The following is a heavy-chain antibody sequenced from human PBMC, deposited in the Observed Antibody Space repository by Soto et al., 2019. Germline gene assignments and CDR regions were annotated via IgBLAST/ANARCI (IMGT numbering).Heavy chain of an antibody. CDR3: ARDYYRFNSGYGFSMDV. J-gene: IGHJ6*02. D-gene: IGHD5-12*01. V-gene: IGHV3-48*02. CDR2: INSISTTI. Sequence: GGSLRLSCAASGFTFSSYSMNWVRQAPGKGLEWLSYINSISTTIYYADSVKGRFTISRDNAKNSLYLQMNSLRDEDTAVYYCARDYYRFNSGYGFSMDVWGQGTTVTVSS. CDR1: GFTFSSYS.